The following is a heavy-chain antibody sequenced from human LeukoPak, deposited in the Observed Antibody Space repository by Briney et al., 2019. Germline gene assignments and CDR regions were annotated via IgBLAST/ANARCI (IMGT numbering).Heavy chain of an antibody. Sequence: GASVKVSCKASGYTFTGYYMHWVRQAPGQGLEWMGWINPNSGGTNYAQKFQGRVTMTRDTSISTAYMELSRLGSDDTAVYYCARDPAHIVVVPAAIGGYNWFDPWGQGTLVTVSS. D-gene: IGHD2-2*01. V-gene: IGHV1-2*02. CDR3: ARDPAHIVVVPAAIGGYNWFDP. CDR1: GYTFTGYY. J-gene: IGHJ5*02. CDR2: INPNSGGT.